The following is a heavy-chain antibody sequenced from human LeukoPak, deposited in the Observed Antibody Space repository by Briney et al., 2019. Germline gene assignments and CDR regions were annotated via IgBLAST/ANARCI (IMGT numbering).Heavy chain of an antibody. J-gene: IGHJ4*02. CDR3: ARTLYYYDSSGYYYFDY. D-gene: IGHD3-22*01. Sequence: PAETLSLTCTVSGGSISSYYWSWIRQFPGKGLEWIGYIYDSGSTNYNPSLKSRVTISVDTSKNQFSLKLSSVTAADTAVYYRARTLYYYDSSGYYYFDYWGQGTLVTVSS. CDR2: IYDSGST. CDR1: GGSISSYY. V-gene: IGHV4-4*09.